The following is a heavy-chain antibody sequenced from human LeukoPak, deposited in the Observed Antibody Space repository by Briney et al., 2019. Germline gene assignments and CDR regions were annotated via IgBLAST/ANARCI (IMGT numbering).Heavy chain of an antibody. J-gene: IGHJ4*02. CDR1: GFTFSNYW. Sequence: GGSLRLSCAASGFTFSNYWMTWVRRAPGKGLEWVANIRRDGSETHYVDSVMGRFTISRDNAKNSLYLQMNSLRAEDTAVYYCARGLGSSSGSGDYWGQGTLVTVSS. D-gene: IGHD6-6*01. V-gene: IGHV3-7*01. CDR2: IRRDGSET. CDR3: ARGLGSSSGSGDY.